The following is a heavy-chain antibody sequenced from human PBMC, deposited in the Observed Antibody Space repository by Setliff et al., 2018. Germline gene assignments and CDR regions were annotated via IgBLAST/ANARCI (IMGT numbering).Heavy chain of an antibody. Sequence: PSETLSLTCSVSGGSITTSSYSWGWIRQPPGKGLEWIGNIYHSGTTYYNPSLKSRLTLSVDTSKKYFFLNLTSVTAADTAVYYCARHLSYSGETMDVWGKGTTVTVSS. V-gene: IGHV4-39*01. CDR2: IYHSGTT. CDR1: GGSITTSSYS. J-gene: IGHJ6*03. D-gene: IGHD5-12*01. CDR3: ARHLSYSGETMDV.